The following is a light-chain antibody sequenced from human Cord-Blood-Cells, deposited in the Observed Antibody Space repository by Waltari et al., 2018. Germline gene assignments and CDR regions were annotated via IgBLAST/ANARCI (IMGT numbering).Light chain of an antibody. CDR1: QRISSY. V-gene: IGKV1-39*01. Sequence: DIPMSQSPSSLSASVGYRVTITCRASQRISSYLNWYQQKPGKAPKLLIYAASSLQSGVPSRFSGSGSGTDFTLTISSLQPEDFATYYCQQSYSTPYTFGQGTKLEIK. CDR3: QQSYSTPYT. J-gene: IGKJ2*01. CDR2: AAS.